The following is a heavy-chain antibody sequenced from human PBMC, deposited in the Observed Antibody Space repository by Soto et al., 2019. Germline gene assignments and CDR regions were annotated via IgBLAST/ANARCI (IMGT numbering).Heavy chain of an antibody. J-gene: IGHJ5*02. CDR1: GYSISSGYY. CDR2: IYHSGST. Sequence: LSLTCAVSGYSISSGYYWGWIRQPPGKGLEWIGSIYHSGSTYYNPSLKSRVTISVDTSKNQFSLKLSSVTAADTAVYYCARGIAAAGYNWFDPWGQGTLVTVSS. CDR3: ARGIAAAGYNWFDP. V-gene: IGHV4-38-2*01. D-gene: IGHD6-13*01.